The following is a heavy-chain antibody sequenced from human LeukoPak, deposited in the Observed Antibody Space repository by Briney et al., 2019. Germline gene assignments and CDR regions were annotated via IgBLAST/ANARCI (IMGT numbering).Heavy chain of an antibody. J-gene: IGHJ4*02. CDR2: IYYIGST. V-gene: IGHV4-39*07. D-gene: IGHD5-12*01. Sequence: NPSETLSLTCTVSGGSISSSSYYWGWIRQPPGKGLEWIGSIYYIGSTYYNPSLKSRVTISVDTSKNQFSLKLSSVTAADTAVYYCVRDKYSGYDSCFDYWGQGTLVTVSS. CDR1: GGSISSSSYY. CDR3: VRDKYSGYDSCFDY.